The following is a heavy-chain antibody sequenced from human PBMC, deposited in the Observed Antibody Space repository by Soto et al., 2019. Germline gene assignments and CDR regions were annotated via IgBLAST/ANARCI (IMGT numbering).Heavy chain of an antibody. CDR1: GFTFTSSA. J-gene: IGHJ4*02. CDR3: AVMGIAAAGTLEFDY. Sequence: SVKVSCKASGFTFTSSAVQWVRQARGQRLEWIGWIVVGSGNTNYAQKFQERVTITRDMSTSTAYMELSSLRSEDTAVYYCAVMGIAAAGTLEFDYWGQGTLVTVSS. D-gene: IGHD6-13*01. CDR2: IVVGSGNT. V-gene: IGHV1-58*01.